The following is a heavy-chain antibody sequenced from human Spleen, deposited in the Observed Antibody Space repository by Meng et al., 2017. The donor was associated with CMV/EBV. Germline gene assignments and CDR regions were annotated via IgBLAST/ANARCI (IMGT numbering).Heavy chain of an antibody. V-gene: IGHV4-31*03. CDR2: SCYDGTT. J-gene: IGHJ5*02. Sequence: TCTVSSGPMSSGVYCWSWIRQHPEKGLEWIGYSCYDGTTHYNPSLRSRVSISVDTSKNQFSLKLNSVTAADTAVYFCARQAPDNWFDPWGQGALVTVSS. CDR1: SGPMSSGVYC. CDR3: ARQAPDNWFDP.